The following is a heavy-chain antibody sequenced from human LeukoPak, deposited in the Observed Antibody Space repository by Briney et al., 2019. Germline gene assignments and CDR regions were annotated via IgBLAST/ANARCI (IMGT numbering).Heavy chain of an antibody. Sequence: SETLSLSCTVSGGSVSSSGYYWDWIRQPPGKGLEWIGNFYESGSTHYNPSLKSRVTISVDTSKNQFSLKLSSVTAADTAVYYCARRTTVTTLNWFDPWGQGTLVTVSS. CDR2: FYESGST. J-gene: IGHJ5*02. CDR1: GGSVSSSGYY. D-gene: IGHD4-17*01. CDR3: ARRTTVTTLNWFDP. V-gene: IGHV4-39*01.